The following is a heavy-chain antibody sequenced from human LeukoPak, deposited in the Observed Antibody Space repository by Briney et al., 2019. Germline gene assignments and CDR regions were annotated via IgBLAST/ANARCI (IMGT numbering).Heavy chain of an antibody. CDR3: AAMIGYFDY. J-gene: IGHJ4*02. CDR1: GGSINSGNYY. CDR2: IYTSGAI. Sequence: SETLSLTCTVSGGSINSGNYYWTWIRQPAGKRLEYIGRIYTSGAISYSPSLKSRVIISADTSKNQISLKLNPVTAADTAVYYCAAMIGYFDYWGQGILVTVSS. V-gene: IGHV4-61*02. D-gene: IGHD3-22*01.